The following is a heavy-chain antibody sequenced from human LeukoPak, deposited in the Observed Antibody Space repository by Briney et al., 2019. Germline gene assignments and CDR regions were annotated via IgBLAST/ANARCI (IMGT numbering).Heavy chain of an antibody. CDR2: ISGSGGST. V-gene: IGHV3-23*01. Sequence: GGSLRLSCAASGFTFSSYGMCWVRHAPGKGLEWVSAISGSGGSTYYSDSVKGRFTFSRDNSKNTLYLQMNSLRAEDTAVYYCARPHQSLAVAGPLGYWGQGTLVTDPS. D-gene: IGHD6-19*01. CDR3: ARPHQSLAVAGPLGY. CDR1: GFTFSSYG. J-gene: IGHJ4*02.